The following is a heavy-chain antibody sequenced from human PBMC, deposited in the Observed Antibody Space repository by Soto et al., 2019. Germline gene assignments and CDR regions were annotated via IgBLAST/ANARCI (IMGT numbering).Heavy chain of an antibody. J-gene: IGHJ6*02. CDR3: AKDWPATLDYDFWSGPFVRYYGMDV. CDR1: GFTFSSYG. CDR2: ISYDGSNK. V-gene: IGHV3-30*18. D-gene: IGHD3-3*01. Sequence: GGSLRLSCAASGFTFSSYGMHWVRQAPGKGLEWVAVISYDGSNKYYADSVKGRLTISRDNSKNTLYLQMNSLRAEDTAVYYCAKDWPATLDYDFWSGPFVRYYGMDVWGQGTTVTVSS.